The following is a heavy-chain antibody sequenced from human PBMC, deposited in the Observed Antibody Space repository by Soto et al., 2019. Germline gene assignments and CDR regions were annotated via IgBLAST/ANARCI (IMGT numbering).Heavy chain of an antibody. D-gene: IGHD3-16*02. V-gene: IGHV4-59*01. Sequence: SETLSLTCTVSGGSISSYYWSWIRQPPGKGLEWIGYIYYSGSTNYNPSLKSRVTISVDTSKNQFSLKLSSVTAADTAVYYCARDDYVWGSYRSHAFDIWGQGKMVTVSS. J-gene: IGHJ3*02. CDR3: ARDDYVWGSYRSHAFDI. CDR1: GGSISSYY. CDR2: IYYSGST.